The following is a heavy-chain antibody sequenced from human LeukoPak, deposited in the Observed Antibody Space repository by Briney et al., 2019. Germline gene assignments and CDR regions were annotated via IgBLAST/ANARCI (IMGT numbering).Heavy chain of an antibody. CDR3: ARDMRDSSGYWVYYFDY. V-gene: IGHV1-18*01. Sequence: ASVKVSCKASGYTFTSYGISWVRQAPGQGLEWMGWISAYNGNTNYAQKLQGRVTMTTDTSTSTAYMELRSLRSDDTAVYYCARDMRDSSGYWVYYFDYWGRGTMVTVPS. D-gene: IGHD3-22*01. CDR1: GYTFTSYG. J-gene: IGHJ4*02. CDR2: ISAYNGNT.